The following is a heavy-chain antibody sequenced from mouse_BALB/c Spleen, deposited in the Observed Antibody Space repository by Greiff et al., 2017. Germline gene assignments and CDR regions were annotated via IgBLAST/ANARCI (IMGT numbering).Heavy chain of an antibody. CDR2: ISDGGSYT. J-gene: IGHJ4*01. V-gene: IGHV5-4*02. CDR3: ARGDTYAMDY. Sequence: EVKVEESGGGLVKPGGSLKLSCAASGFTFSDYYMSWVRQTPEKRLEWVATISDGGSYTYYPDSVKGRFTISRDNAKNNLYLQMSSLKSEDTAMYYCARGDTYAMDYWGQGTSVTVSS. CDR1: GFTFSDYY.